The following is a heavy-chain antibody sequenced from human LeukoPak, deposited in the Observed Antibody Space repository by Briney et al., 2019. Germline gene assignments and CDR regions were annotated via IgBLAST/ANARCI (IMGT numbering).Heavy chain of an antibody. V-gene: IGHV4-59*01. CDR3: ARVIITIFGVVNYYYYMDV. J-gene: IGHJ6*03. D-gene: IGHD3-3*01. CDR2: IYYSGST. CDR1: GGSISSYY. Sequence: PSETLSLTCTVSGGSISSYYWSWIRQPPGKGLEWIAYIYYSGSTNYNPSLKSRVTISVDTSKNQFSLKLSSVTAADTAVYYCARVIITIFGVVNYYYYMDVWGKGTTVTVSS.